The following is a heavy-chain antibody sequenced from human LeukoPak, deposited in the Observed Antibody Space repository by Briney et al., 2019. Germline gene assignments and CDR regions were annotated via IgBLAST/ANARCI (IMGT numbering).Heavy chain of an antibody. CDR2: MNPNSGNT. CDR1: GYTFTSYD. D-gene: IGHD3-10*01. CDR3: ASSNLSFRGATAYYYYGMDV. J-gene: IGHJ6*02. V-gene: IGHV1-8*01. Sequence: ASVKVSCKASGYTFTSYDINWVRQATGQGLEWMGWMNPNSGNTGYAQKFQGRVTMTRNTSISTAYMELSSLRSEDTAVYYCASSNLSFRGATAYYYYGMDVWGQGTTVTVSS.